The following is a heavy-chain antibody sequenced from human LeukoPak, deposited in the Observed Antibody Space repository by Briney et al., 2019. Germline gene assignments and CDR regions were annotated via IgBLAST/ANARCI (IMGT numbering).Heavy chain of an antibody. CDR3: ARKKWFGELSFPFDY. V-gene: IGHV1-69*04. CDR1: GGTFSSYA. Sequence: SVKVSCKASGGTFSSYAISWVRQAPGQGLEWMGRIIPILGIANYAQKLQGRVTMTTDTSTSTAYMELRSLRSDDTAVYYCARKKWFGELSFPFDYWGQGTLVTVSS. J-gene: IGHJ4*02. CDR2: IIPILGIA. D-gene: IGHD3-10*01.